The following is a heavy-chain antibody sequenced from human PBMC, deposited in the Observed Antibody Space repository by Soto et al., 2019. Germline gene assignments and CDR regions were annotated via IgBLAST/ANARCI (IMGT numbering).Heavy chain of an antibody. CDR3: ARAYCTNGVCRTVNWFDP. J-gene: IGHJ5*02. V-gene: IGHV3-30-3*01. Sequence: ESGGGVVQPGRSLRLSCAASGFTFSSYAMHWVRQAPGKGLEWVAVISYDGSNKYYADSVKGRFTISRDNSKNTLYLQMNSLRAEDTAVYYCARAYCTNGVCRTVNWFDPWGQGTLVTVSS. CDR2: ISYDGSNK. D-gene: IGHD2-8*01. CDR1: GFTFSSYA.